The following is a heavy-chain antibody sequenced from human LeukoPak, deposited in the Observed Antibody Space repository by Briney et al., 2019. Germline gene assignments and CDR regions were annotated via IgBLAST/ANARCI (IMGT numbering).Heavy chain of an antibody. J-gene: IGHJ3*02. Sequence: EASVKVSCKASGYTFTNYGISWVRQAPGQGLEWMGWISAYNGNTNYAQKLQGRVTMTTDTSTNTAYMELRNLRSDDTAVYYCARNFYYDSSGSLDAFDIWGQGTMVTVSS. D-gene: IGHD3-22*01. CDR3: ARNFYYDSSGSLDAFDI. CDR2: ISAYNGNT. V-gene: IGHV1-18*01. CDR1: GYTFTNYG.